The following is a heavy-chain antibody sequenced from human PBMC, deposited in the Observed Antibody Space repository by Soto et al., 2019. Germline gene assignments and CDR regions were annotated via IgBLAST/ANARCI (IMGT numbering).Heavy chain of an antibody. CDR1: GFTFSSYW. J-gene: IGHJ2*01. V-gene: IGHV3-7*01. CDR2: IKQDGSEK. CDR3: ARDQEGSSGFSTYWYFDL. Sequence: GGSLRLSCAASGFTFSSYWMSWVRQAPGKGLEWVANIKQDGSEKYYVDSVKGRFTISRDNARNSLYLQMNSLRAEDTAVYYCARDQEGSSGFSTYWYFDLWGRGTLVTVSS. D-gene: IGHD6-19*01.